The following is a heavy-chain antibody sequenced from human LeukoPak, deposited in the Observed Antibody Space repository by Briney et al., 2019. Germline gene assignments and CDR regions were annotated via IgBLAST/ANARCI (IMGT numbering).Heavy chain of an antibody. Sequence: SSETLSLTCTVSGYSISSGYYCGWIRQPPGKGLEWIGSIYHSGSTYYNPSLKSRVTISVDTSKNQFSLKLSSVTAADTAVYYCARDFNIVVVPAASFDNWGQGTLVTVSS. CDR1: GYSISSGYY. CDR2: IYHSGST. V-gene: IGHV4-38-2*02. D-gene: IGHD2-2*01. J-gene: IGHJ4*02. CDR3: ARDFNIVVVPAASFDN.